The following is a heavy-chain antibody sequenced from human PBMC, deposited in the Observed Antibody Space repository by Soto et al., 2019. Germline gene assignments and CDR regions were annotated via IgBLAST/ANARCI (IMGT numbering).Heavy chain of an antibody. CDR1: GYTFTSYG. CDR3: ARDLSNCSSTSCYFLRGSAIDY. CDR2: ISAYNGNT. J-gene: IGHJ4*02. V-gene: IGHV1-18*01. Sequence: QVQLVQSGAEVKKPGASVKVSCKASGYTFTSYGISWVRQAPGQGLEWMGWISAYNGNTNYAQKLQSRVPMTTDTSTSTAYMELRSVRSDDTAVYYCARDLSNCSSTSCYFLRGSAIDYWGQGTLVTVSS. D-gene: IGHD2-2*01.